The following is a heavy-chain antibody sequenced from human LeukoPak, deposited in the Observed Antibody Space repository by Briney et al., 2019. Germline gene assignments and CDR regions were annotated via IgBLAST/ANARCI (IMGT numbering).Heavy chain of an antibody. Sequence: ASVKVSCKASGYTFTSYGITWVRQAPGQGLEWMGWISPYNGSTNYAQKVQGRVTMTTDTSTSTAYMELRGLRSDDTAVYYCARGGLGYCSDGTCLYNWFDPWGQGTLVTVSS. CDR1: GYTFTSYG. CDR3: ARGGLGYCSDGTCLYNWFDP. CDR2: ISPYNGST. D-gene: IGHD2-15*01. V-gene: IGHV1-18*01. J-gene: IGHJ5*02.